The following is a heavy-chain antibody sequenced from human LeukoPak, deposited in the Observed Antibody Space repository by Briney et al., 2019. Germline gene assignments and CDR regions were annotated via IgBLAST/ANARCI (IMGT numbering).Heavy chain of an antibody. CDR1: GYTFTCYY. V-gene: IGHV1-2*02. Sequence: ASVKVSCKASGYTFTCYYTHWVRQAPGQGLEWMGWINPNSGGTNYAQKFQGRVTMTRDTSISTAYMELSRLRSDDTAVYYCARVEDTALNYWGQGTLVTVSS. D-gene: IGHD5-18*01. J-gene: IGHJ4*02. CDR2: INPNSGGT. CDR3: ARVEDTALNY.